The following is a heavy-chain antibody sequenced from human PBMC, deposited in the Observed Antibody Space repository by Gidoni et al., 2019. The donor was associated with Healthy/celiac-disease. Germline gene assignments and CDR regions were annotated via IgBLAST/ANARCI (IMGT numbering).Heavy chain of an antibody. CDR2: IDPGDSDT. CDR3: ARVGKRPYYDNRGYPETYFDY. V-gene: IGHV5-51*01. J-gene: IGHJ4*02. D-gene: IGHD3-22*01. Sequence: EVQLVQSGAEVKKPGESLKISCKGSGYRFTSHWIGWVRQMPGKGLEWMGIIDPGDSDTKYSPSFQGHVTISADKSISTAYLQWSSLKASDTAMYYCARVGKRPYYDNRGYPETYFDYWGQGTLVTVSS. CDR1: GYRFTSHW.